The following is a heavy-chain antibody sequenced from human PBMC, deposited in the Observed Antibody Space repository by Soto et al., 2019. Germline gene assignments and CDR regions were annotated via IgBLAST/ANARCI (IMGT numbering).Heavy chain of an antibody. D-gene: IGHD1-26*01. CDR2: IYYSGST. J-gene: IGHJ5*02. CDR3: ATQEVGGSYVYTFDP. Sequence: SETLSLTCTVSGGSITSSSYYWGWIRQPPGKGLEWIGSIYYSGSTYYNPSLKSRVTISVDTSKNQFSLKLSSVTAADTAVYYCATQEVGGSYVYTFDPWGQGTLVTSPQ. V-gene: IGHV4-39*01. CDR1: GGSITSSSYY.